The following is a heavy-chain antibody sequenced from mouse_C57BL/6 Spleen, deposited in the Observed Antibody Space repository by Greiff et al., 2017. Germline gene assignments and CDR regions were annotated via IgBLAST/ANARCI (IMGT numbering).Heavy chain of an antibody. CDR2: IWSGGST. V-gene: IGHV2-2*01. J-gene: IGHJ4*01. Sequence: VKLVESGPGLVQPSQSLSITCTVSGFSLTRYGVHWVRQSPGKGLEWLGVIWSGGSTDYNADFISRLSISKSNSKGQVFFKMNSSQADDTAIYSCASYDDGVGYAMDYWGQGTSVTVSS. CDR3: ASYDDGVGYAMDY. CDR1: GFSLTRYG. D-gene: IGHD2-12*01.